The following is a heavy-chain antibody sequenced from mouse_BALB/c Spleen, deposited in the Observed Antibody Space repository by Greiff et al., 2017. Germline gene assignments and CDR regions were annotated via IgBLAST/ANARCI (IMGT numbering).Heavy chain of an antibody. CDR3: AREVGDY. CDR2: ISTYYGDA. CDR1: GYTFTDYA. V-gene: IGHV1-67*01. J-gene: IGHJ2*01. D-gene: IGHD1-1*02. Sequence: VQLQQSGAELVRPGVSVKISCKGSGYTFTDYAMHWVKQSHTKSLEWIGVISTYYGDASYNQKFKGKATFTADTSSNTAYMQLSSLTSEDSAVYYCAREVGDYWGQGTTLTVSS.